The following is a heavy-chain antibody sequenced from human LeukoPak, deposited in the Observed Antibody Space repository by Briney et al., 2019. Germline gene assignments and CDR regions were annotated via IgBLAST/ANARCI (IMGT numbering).Heavy chain of an antibody. D-gene: IGHD3-22*01. CDR3: ARDRWDSSGYYYSWFDP. V-gene: IGHV4-4*07. J-gene: IGHJ5*02. Sequence: ETLSLTCTVSGGSISSYYWSWIRQPAGKGLEWIGRIYTSGSTNYNPSLKSRVTMSVDTSKNQFSLKLSSVTAADTTVYYCARDRWDSSGYYYSWFDPWGQGTLVTVSS. CDR2: IYTSGST. CDR1: GGSISSYY.